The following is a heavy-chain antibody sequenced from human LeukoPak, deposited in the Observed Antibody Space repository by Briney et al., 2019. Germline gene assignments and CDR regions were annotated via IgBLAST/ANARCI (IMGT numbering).Heavy chain of an antibody. CDR3: AKDGEKWGSGSYFGR. J-gene: IGHJ4*02. Sequence: PGGSLRLSCAASGFTFSTYSMNWVRQAPGKGLEWVSYISSSSSTIYYADSVRGRFTISRDNAKNSLYLQMNSLKAEDTAVYYCAKDGEKWGSGSYFGRWGQGTLVTVSS. CDR2: ISSSSSTI. V-gene: IGHV3-48*01. CDR1: GFTFSTYS. D-gene: IGHD3-10*01.